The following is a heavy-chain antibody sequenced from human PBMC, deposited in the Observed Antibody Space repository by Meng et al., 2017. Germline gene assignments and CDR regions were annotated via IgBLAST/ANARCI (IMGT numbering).Heavy chain of an antibody. J-gene: IGHJ5*02. CDR2: INSYSGDT. Sequence: QVQLVRSGAEVKKPGASVKVSCKASGYIFASYGLHWVRQAPGQGLEWIGWINSYSGDTNYTQTLQGRVTLTKEPSTSTAYMELRSLRSDDTAVYYCAREERGSGDSWGQGTLVTVSS. D-gene: IGHD3-22*01. V-gene: IGHV1-18*01. CDR3: AREERGSGDS. CDR1: GYIFASYG.